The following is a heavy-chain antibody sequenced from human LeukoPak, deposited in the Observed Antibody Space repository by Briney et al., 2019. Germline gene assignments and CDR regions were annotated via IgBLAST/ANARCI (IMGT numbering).Heavy chain of an antibody. J-gene: IGHJ6*03. Sequence: GGSLRLSCAASGFTFGLYTITWVRQAPGKGLEWVSSITSTGAYINYAASVKGRFTISRDNAKTPLYLQMDSLRAEDTAVYYCARVATGATTSNYFYYYMDVWGRGTTVTVSS. D-gene: IGHD1-26*01. V-gene: IGHV3-21*01. CDR2: ITSTGAYI. CDR3: ARVATGATTSNYFYYYMDV. CDR1: GFTFGLYT.